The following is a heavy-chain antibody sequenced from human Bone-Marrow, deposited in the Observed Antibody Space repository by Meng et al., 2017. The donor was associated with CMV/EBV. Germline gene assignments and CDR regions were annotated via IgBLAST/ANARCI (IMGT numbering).Heavy chain of an antibody. V-gene: IGHV3-11*04. D-gene: IGHD2-2*02. Sequence: GESLKISCAASGFTFSDYYMSRIRQAPGKGLEWVSYISSSGSTIYYADSVKGRFTISRDNAKNSLYLQMNSLRAEDTAVYYCARAVPAAIREEKYYYYYGMDVWGQGTTVTVSS. CDR1: GFTFSDYY. J-gene: IGHJ6*02. CDR2: ISSSGSTI. CDR3: ARAVPAAIREEKYYYYYGMDV.